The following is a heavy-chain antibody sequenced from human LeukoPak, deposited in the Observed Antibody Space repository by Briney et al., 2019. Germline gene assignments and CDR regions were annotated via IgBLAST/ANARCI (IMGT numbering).Heavy chain of an antibody. Sequence: PGGSLRLSCAVSGLTFSSSWMDWVRQAPGKGLEWVANIKQDGSEKYYVDSVKGRFTISRDNAKNSLYLQMNSLRAEDTAVYYCARRQGSYFDISGYYDGWGQGTLVTVSS. J-gene: IGHJ4*02. D-gene: IGHD3-22*01. CDR1: GLTFSSSW. CDR2: IKQDGSEK. CDR3: ARRQGSYFDISGYYDG. V-gene: IGHV3-7*01.